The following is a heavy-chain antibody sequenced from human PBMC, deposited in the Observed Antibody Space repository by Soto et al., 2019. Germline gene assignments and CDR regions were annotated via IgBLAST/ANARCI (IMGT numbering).Heavy chain of an antibody. CDR3: AREAGYSYGYVFDY. D-gene: IGHD5-18*01. CDR1: GGTFGNHA. J-gene: IGHJ4*02. Sequence: QAQLVQSGAEMKKPGSSVKVSCTASGGTFGNHAISWVRQVPGQGLEWMGGIIPVLGVGDNAQKFQGRVTITADTSTNTAYMELSSLRSEDTAHYYCAREAGYSYGYVFDYWGQGTLVIVSS. V-gene: IGHV1-69*09. CDR2: IIPVLGVG.